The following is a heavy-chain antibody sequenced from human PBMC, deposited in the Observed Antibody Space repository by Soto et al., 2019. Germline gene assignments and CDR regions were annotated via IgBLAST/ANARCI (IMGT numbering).Heavy chain of an antibody. D-gene: IGHD3-10*01. Sequence: GASLKISCKVSGYSFTTYWIGWVRQLPGKGLEWMGTLYPGDSDTRYSPSFQGQVTISADKSISTAYLQWSRLKASDTAMYYCARQGNGGEGFDFWGQGTLVTVSS. J-gene: IGHJ4*02. CDR2: LYPGDSDT. CDR1: GYSFTTYW. CDR3: ARQGNGGEGFDF. V-gene: IGHV5-51*01.